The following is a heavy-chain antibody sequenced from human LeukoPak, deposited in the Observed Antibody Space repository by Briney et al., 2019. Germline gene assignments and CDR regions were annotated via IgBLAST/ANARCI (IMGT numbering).Heavy chain of an antibody. CDR2: IKPNNGGT. CDR1: GYTFTGYY. D-gene: IGHD6-13*01. CDR3: ARGYSSSWYGGYYYMDV. Sequence: ASVKVSCKASGYTFTGYYIHWVRQAPGQGLEWMGWIKPNNGGTSYAQKFQGRVTMTRDTSISTAYMELSSLRSEDTAVYYCARGYSSSWYGGYYYMDVWGKGTTVTISS. J-gene: IGHJ6*03. V-gene: IGHV1-2*02.